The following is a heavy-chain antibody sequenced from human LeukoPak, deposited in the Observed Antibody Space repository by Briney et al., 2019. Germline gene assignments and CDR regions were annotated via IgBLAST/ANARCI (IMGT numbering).Heavy chain of an antibody. V-gene: IGHV4-59*08. CDR2: IYYSGST. J-gene: IGHJ4*02. Sequence: GSLRLSCAASGFTFSSYEMNWVRQAPGKGLEWIGSIYYSGSTNYNPSLKSRVTISVDTSKNQFSLKLSSVTAADTAMYYCARSQYSYDFFDYWGQGTLVTVSS. CDR1: GFTFSSYE. D-gene: IGHD5-18*01. CDR3: ARSQYSYDFFDY.